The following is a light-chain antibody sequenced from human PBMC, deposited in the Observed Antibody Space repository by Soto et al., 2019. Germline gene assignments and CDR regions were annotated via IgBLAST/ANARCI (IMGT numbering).Light chain of an antibody. V-gene: IGKV3-20*01. CDR1: QSVSSSY. Sequence: EIVLTQSPGTLSLSPRERATLSCRASQSVSSSYLAWYQQKPGQAPRLLIYGASSRATGIPDRFSGSGSGTDFTLTINRLEPEDFAVYYCQQYGSSGYTFGQGTKLEIK. CDR2: GAS. CDR3: QQYGSSGYT. J-gene: IGKJ2*01.